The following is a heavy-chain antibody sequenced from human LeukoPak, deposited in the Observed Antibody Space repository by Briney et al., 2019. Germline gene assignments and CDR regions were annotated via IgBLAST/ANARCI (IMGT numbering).Heavy chain of an antibody. CDR2: INHSGST. CDR1: GGSFSGYY. CDR3: ARTLGGVIGCLDY. D-gene: IGHD3-16*02. V-gene: IGHV4-34*01. Sequence: SETLSLSCAVYGGSFSGYYWSWIRQPPGKGLEWIGEINHSGSTNYNPSLKSRVTISVDTSKNQFSLKLSSVTAADTAVYYCARTLGGVIGCLDYWGQGTLVTVSS. J-gene: IGHJ4*02.